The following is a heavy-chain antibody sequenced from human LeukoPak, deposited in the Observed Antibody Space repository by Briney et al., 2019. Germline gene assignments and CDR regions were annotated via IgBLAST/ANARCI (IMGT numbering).Heavy chain of an antibody. CDR2: IKQDGSEK. Sequence: GGSLRLSCAVSGFTFSGYWMSWVRQAPGKGLEWGASIKQDGSEKYYVDSVKGRFTISRDNAKNSLYLQMNSLRAEDTAVYYCARGLAEYNRYFDYWGQGTLVTVSS. CDR1: GFTFSGYW. D-gene: IGHD6-6*01. V-gene: IGHV3-7*01. CDR3: ARGLAEYNRYFDY. J-gene: IGHJ4*02.